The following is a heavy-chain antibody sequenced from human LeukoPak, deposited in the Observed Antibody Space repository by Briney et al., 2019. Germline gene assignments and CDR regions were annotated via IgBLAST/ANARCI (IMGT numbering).Heavy chain of an antibody. J-gene: IGHJ6*04. V-gene: IGHV3-20*04. D-gene: IGHD3-10*02. Sequence: GGSLRLSCAASGFIFDDYDMNWVRQAPGKGLEWVSHINWNGNTIGYGDSVKGRFTISRDNAKNSLYLQMNSLRAEDTAVYYCAELGITMIGGVWGKGTTVTISS. CDR1: GFIFDDYD. CDR2: INWNGNTI. CDR3: AELGITMIGGV.